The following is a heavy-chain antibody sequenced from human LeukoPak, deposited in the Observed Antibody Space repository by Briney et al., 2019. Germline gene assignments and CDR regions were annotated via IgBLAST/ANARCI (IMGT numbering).Heavy chain of an antibody. J-gene: IGHJ6*04. CDR1: GFTFSNYG. D-gene: IGHD3-10*02. CDR3: AELGITMIGGV. CDR2: ISSSGGTT. V-gene: IGHV3-48*04. Sequence: GRTLRLSCVASGFTFSNYGMTWVRQAPGKGLEWVSGISSSGGTTYYADSVKGRFTISRDNAKNSLYLQMNSLRAEDTAVYYCAELGITMIGGVWGKGTTVTISS.